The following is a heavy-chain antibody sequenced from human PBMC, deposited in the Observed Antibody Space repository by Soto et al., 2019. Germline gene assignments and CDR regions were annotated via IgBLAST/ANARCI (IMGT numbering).Heavy chain of an antibody. J-gene: IGHJ4*02. CDR3: VRGRDGHNSYYFDL. CDR2: IIPIIDTT. Sequence: QVELVQSGAEVKKPGSSVKVSCKASGVTFSSYAINWVRQAPGQGLEWIGGIIPIIDTTNYAQKFQGRVKVTADESTRTTYMELSSLRSEDTAVYYCVRGRDGHNSYYFDLWGPGTQVAVSS. V-gene: IGHV1-69*01. CDR1: GVTFSSYA.